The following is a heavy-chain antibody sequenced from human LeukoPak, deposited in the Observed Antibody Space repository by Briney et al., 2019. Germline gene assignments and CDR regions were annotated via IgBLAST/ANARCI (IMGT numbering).Heavy chain of an antibody. CDR2: IHWNSGST. V-gene: IGHV3-20*04. Sequence: CPGGSLRLSCVASGFTFDDYGISWVRQAPGKGLEWVSRIHWNSGSTRYADSVKGRFTISRDNAKNSLYLQMNSLRAEDTAVYYCARDFLARPHPMDVWGKGTTVTVSS. J-gene: IGHJ6*04. CDR1: GFTFDDYG. CDR3: ARDFLARPHPMDV. D-gene: IGHD6-6*01.